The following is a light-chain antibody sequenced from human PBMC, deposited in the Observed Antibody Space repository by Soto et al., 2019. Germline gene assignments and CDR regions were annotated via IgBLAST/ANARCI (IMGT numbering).Light chain of an antibody. CDR2: TAS. CDR3: QQFNRFPIT. CDR1: QGISGF. V-gene: IGKV1-9*01. J-gene: IGKJ5*01. Sequence: DIQLTQSPSFLSASVGDRVSITCRASQGISGFLAWYQQKPGKAPKLLIYTASTLQSGVPSRFSGSGSGTEFTLTINSLQPEDFATYYCQQFNRFPITFGQGTRLEIK.